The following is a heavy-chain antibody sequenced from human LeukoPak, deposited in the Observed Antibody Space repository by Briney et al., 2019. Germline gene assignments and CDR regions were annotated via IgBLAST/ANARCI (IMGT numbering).Heavy chain of an antibody. J-gene: IGHJ6*02. Sequence: PGGSLRLSCAASGFTFSSYNMNWVRQAPGKGLEWVSSISSSSSYIYYADSVKGRFTISRDNAKNSLYLQMNSLRAEDTAVYYCARAFGSIVGALYYYYGMDVWGQGTTVTVSS. V-gene: IGHV3-21*01. CDR3: ARAFGSIVGALYYYYGMDV. CDR2: ISSSSSYI. D-gene: IGHD1-26*01. CDR1: GFTFSSYN.